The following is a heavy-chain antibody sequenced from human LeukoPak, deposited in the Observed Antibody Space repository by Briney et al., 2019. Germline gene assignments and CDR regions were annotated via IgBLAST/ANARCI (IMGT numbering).Heavy chain of an antibody. D-gene: IGHD3-22*01. Sequence: ASVKVSCKASGYTFTSYDINGVRQATGQGLEWMGWMNPNSGNTGYAQKFQGRVTITRNTSISTAYMELSSLRSEDTAVYYCARGPSHDSSGYYYYYYMDVWGKGTTVTVSS. J-gene: IGHJ6*03. CDR2: MNPNSGNT. CDR1: GYTFTSYD. V-gene: IGHV1-8*03. CDR3: ARGPSHDSSGYYYYYYMDV.